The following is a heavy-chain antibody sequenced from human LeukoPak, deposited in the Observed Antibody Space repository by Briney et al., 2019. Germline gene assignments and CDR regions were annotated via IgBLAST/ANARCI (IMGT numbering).Heavy chain of an antibody. V-gene: IGHV3-7*01. CDR1: GFTFSSYW. CDR3: ARAGLLWFGESRMDA. CDR2: IKQDGSEK. Sequence: GGSLRLSCATSGFTFSSYWMSWVRQAPGKGLEWVANIKQDGSEKYYVDSVKGRFTISRDNAKNSLYLQMNSLRAEDTAVYYCARAGLLWFGESRMDAWGQGTTVTVSS. D-gene: IGHD3-10*01. J-gene: IGHJ6*02.